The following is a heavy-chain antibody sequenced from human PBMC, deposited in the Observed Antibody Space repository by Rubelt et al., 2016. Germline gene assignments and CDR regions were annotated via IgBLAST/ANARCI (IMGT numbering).Heavy chain of an antibody. CDR3: ARAAGTTIIDY. Sequence: QVQLQQWGAGLLKPSETLSLTCAVYGGSFSGYYWSWIRQPPGKGLEWIGEINHSGSTNYNPSLKGRVTISVDTSKNQFSLKLSSVTAADTAVYYCARAAGTTIIDYWGQGTLVTVSS. CDR1: GGSFSGYY. V-gene: IGHV4-34*01. CDR2: INHSGST. D-gene: IGHD3-22*01. J-gene: IGHJ4*02.